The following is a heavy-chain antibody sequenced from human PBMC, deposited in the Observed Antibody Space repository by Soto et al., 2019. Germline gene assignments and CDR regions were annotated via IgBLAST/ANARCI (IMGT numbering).Heavy chain of an antibody. J-gene: IGHJ4*02. V-gene: IGHV4-4*02. D-gene: IGHD6-13*01. CDR1: GGSISTYNW. CDR3: ARARATIAAAAIFDC. CDR2: VYRTGST. Sequence: PSETLSLTCAVSGGSISTYNWWSWVRQPPGKGLEWIGEVYRTGSTNYNPSLESRLTISVDKSKNQFSLKLTSVTAADTAVYYCARARATIAAAAIFDCWGQGTLVTVSS.